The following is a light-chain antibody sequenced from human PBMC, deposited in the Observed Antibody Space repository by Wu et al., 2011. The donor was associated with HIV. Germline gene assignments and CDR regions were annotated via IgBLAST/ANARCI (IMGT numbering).Light chain of an antibody. Sequence: TLSCRASQSVRFNYLAWYQQKPGQAPRLLIYDASKRATGIPARFRGSGSGTDFTLTISSLEPEDVAVYFCQQRDNWPLTFGQGTRLEI. V-gene: IGKV3-11*01. J-gene: IGKJ5*01. CDR2: DAS. CDR3: QQRDNWPLT. CDR1: QSVRFNY.